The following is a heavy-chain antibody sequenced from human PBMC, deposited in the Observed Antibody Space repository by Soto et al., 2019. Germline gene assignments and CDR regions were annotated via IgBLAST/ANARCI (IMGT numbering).Heavy chain of an antibody. CDR2: INPNSGGT. J-gene: IGHJ3*02. CDR3: ARAGYCTNGVCYDAFDI. CDR1: GYTFTGYY. D-gene: IGHD2-8*01. Sequence: ASVKVSCKASGYTFTGYYMHWVRQAPGQGLEWMGWINPNSGGTNYAQKFQGWVTMTRDTSISTAYMELSRLRSDDTAVYYCARAGYCTNGVCYDAFDIWGQGTMVTVSS. V-gene: IGHV1-2*04.